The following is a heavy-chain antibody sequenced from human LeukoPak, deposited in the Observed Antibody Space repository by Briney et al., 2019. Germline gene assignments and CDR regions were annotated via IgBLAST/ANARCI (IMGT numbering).Heavy chain of an antibody. CDR1: GFTVSSNY. J-gene: IGHJ4*02. Sequence: GVSLRLSCAASGFTVSSNYMSWVRQAPGKGLEWVSVIYSGGSTYYADSVKGRFTISRDNSKNTLYLQMNSLRAEDTAVYYCARGYDSSGYYFMEGYYFDYWGQGTLVTVSS. V-gene: IGHV3-53*01. CDR3: ARGYDSSGYYFMEGYYFDY. CDR2: IYSGGST. D-gene: IGHD3-22*01.